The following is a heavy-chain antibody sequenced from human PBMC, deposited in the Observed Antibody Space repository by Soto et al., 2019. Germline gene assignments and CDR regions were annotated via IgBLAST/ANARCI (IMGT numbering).Heavy chain of an antibody. J-gene: IGHJ4*02. CDR2: IYSGGST. D-gene: IGHD4-17*01. CDR1: GFTVSSNY. V-gene: IGHV3-66*01. CDR3: ARDRNYGDRYYFDY. Sequence: EVQLVESGGGLVQPGGSLRLSCAASGFTVSSNYMSWVRQAPGKGLEWVSVIYSGGSTYYADSVKGRFTISRDNSKNTLYHQMNSLRAEDTAVYYCARDRNYGDRYYFDYWGQGTLVTVSS.